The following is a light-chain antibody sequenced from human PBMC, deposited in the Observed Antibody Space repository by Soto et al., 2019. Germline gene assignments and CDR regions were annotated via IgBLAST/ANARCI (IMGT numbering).Light chain of an antibody. CDR1: QSVSSY. V-gene: IGKV3-11*01. Sequence: EIVLTQSPATLSLSPGERATLSCRASQSVSSYLAWYQQKPGLAPRLLIYDASNRATGIPARFSGSGSGTDFTLTISSLEPEDFATYYCQQYNDWPRSFGQGTKVDIK. J-gene: IGKJ1*01. CDR2: DAS. CDR3: QQYNDWPRS.